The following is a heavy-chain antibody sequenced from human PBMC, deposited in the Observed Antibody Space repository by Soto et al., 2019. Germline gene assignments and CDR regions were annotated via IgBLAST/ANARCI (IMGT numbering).Heavy chain of an antibody. CDR1: RGAFGDYW. Sequence: PGGSLILSCEASRGAFGDYWMHWVRQAPGKGLVWVSRINRDANDIIYADSVKGRFTASRDNAKNMVFLQMNSLRVEDTAVYYCARLGPYDSGSYSFRYNWFDPWGQGTLVTVSS. CDR2: INRDANDI. V-gene: IGHV3-74*01. J-gene: IGHJ5*02. D-gene: IGHD3-10*01. CDR3: ARLGPYDSGSYSFRYNWFDP.